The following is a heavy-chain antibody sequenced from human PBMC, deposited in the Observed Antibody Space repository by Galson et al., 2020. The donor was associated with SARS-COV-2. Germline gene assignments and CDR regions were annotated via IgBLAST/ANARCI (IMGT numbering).Heavy chain of an antibody. CDR1: GYTFTGYY. CDR3: AREAFYYGSGRDAGKAGLTFDY. Sequence: ASVKVSCKASGYTFTGYYMHWVRQAPGQGLEWMGWINPNSGGTNYAQKFQGRVTMTRDTSISTAYMELSRLRSDDTAVYYCAREAFYYGSGRDAGKAGLTFDYWGQGTLVTVSS. CDR2: INPNSGGT. J-gene: IGHJ4*02. V-gene: IGHV1-2*02. D-gene: IGHD3-10*01.